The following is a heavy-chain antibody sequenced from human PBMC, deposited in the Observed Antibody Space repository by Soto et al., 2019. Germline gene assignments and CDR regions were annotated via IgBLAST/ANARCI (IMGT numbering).Heavy chain of an antibody. D-gene: IGHD1-26*01. CDR1: GFTFSSYA. V-gene: IGHV3-30-3*01. CDR3: ARAMGAHDY. CDR2: ISDDGSNK. Sequence: QVQLVESGGGVVQPGRSLRLSCAASGFTFSSYAMDWVRQAPGKGLEWVAVISDDGSNKYYADSVKGRFTISRDNSKNTLYLQMNSRRAEDTAVYYCARAMGAHDYWGQGTLVTVSS. J-gene: IGHJ4*02.